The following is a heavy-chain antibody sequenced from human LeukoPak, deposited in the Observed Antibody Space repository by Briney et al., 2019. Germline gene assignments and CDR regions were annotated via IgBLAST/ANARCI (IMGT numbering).Heavy chain of an antibody. J-gene: IGHJ3*02. D-gene: IGHD6-6*01. CDR2: INHSGST. CDR1: GGSFSGYY. Sequence: PSETLSLTCAVYGGSFSGYYWSWIRQPPGKGLEWIGEINHSGSTNYNPSLKSRVTISVDTSKNQFSLKLSSVTAADTAVYYCASGDAWAFDIWGQGAMVTVSS. CDR3: ASGDAWAFDI. V-gene: IGHV4-34*01.